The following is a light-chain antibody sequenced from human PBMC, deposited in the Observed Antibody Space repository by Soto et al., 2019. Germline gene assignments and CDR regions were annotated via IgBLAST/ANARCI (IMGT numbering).Light chain of an antibody. V-gene: IGKV1-27*01. Sequence: DIQMTQSPSSLSASVGDRVTITCRASQDINNYLAWYQVQPGKGPKLLIYAASTLQSGVPSRFSGSGSGTXXXXXXXSLQPEDVATYFCQKYNSAPRTFGQGTRVEI. J-gene: IGKJ1*01. CDR3: QKYNSAPRT. CDR1: QDINNY. CDR2: AAS.